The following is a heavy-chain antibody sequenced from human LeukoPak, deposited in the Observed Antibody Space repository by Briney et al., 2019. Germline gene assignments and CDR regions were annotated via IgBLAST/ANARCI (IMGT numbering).Heavy chain of an antibody. D-gene: IGHD3-3*01. CDR2: IYSGGST. J-gene: IGHJ5*02. Sequence: PGGSLRLSCAASGFTVSSNYMSWVRQAPGKGLEWVSVIYSGGSTYYADSVKGRFTISRDNSKNTLYLQMNSLRAEDTAVYYCARAKLRFLEWSDNWFDPWGQGTLVTVSS. CDR1: GFTVSSNY. CDR3: ARAKLRFLEWSDNWFDP. V-gene: IGHV3-66*01.